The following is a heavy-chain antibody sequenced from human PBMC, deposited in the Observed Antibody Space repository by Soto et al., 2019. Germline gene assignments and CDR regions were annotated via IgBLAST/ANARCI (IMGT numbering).Heavy chain of an antibody. V-gene: IGHV4-4*02. Sequence: QVQLQESGPGLVKPSGTLSLTCAVSGGSISSSNWWSWVRQPPGKVLEWIGEIYHSGSTNYNPSLKSRVTISVDQSKNQFSLKLSSVTAADTAVYYCARDLVRNVVVVAAPNWGQGTLVTVSS. CDR1: GGSISSSNW. CDR3: ARDLVRNVVVVAAPN. D-gene: IGHD2-15*01. CDR2: IYHSGST. J-gene: IGHJ4*02.